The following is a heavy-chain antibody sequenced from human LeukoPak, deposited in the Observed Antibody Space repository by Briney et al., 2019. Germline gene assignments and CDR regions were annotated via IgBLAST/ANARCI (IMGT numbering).Heavy chain of an antibody. D-gene: IGHD4-17*01. CDR2: ISSSSSTM. CDR3: ARTVTSFYYFDY. CDR1: GFTFSSYS. Sequence: GGSLRLSCAASGFTFSSYSMSWGRQAPGEGLEWGSFISSSSSTMFYADSVKGRFTISRDNAKNSLYLQMNSLRDEDTAVYYCARTVTSFYYFDYWGQGALVTVSA. J-gene: IGHJ4*02. V-gene: IGHV3-48*02.